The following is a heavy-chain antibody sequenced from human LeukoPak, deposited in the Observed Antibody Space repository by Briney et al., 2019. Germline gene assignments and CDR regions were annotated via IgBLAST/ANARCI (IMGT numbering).Heavy chain of an antibody. D-gene: IGHD1-26*01. J-gene: IGHJ5*02. V-gene: IGHV1-69*06. CDR2: IIPIFGTA. Sequence: ASVKVSCKASGGTFSSYAISWVRQAPGQGLEWMGGIIPIFGTANYAQKFQGRVTITADKSTSTAYMELSSLRSEDTAVYYCARDLRGSYFHWFDPWGQGTLVTVSS. CDR3: ARDLRGSYFHWFDP. CDR1: GGTFSSYA.